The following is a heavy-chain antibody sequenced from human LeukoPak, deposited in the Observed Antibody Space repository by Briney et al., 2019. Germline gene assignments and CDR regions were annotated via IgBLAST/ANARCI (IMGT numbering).Heavy chain of an antibody. CDR3: ARDADYGGYPMDY. CDR1: GFTFSSYW. CDR2: IKQDGSEK. D-gene: IGHD4-17*01. Sequence: GGSLRLSCAASGFTFSSYWMSWVRQAPGKGLEWVANIKQDGSEKYYVDSVKGRFTISRDNAKNSLYLQMNSLRAEDTAVYYCARDADYGGYPMDYWGQGTLVTVSS. J-gene: IGHJ4*02. V-gene: IGHV3-7*01.